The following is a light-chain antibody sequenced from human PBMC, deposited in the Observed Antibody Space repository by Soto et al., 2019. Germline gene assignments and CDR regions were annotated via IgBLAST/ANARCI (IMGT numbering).Light chain of an antibody. J-gene: IGLJ3*02. CDR2: RDD. CDR1: ISNIGGNT. V-gene: IGLV1-44*01. CDR3: AAWDDGLNGWV. Sequence: QPVLTQPPSASGTPGQRVTISCSGSISNIGGNTVNWYQQVPGTAPKLLIYRDDQRPSGVPDRFSGSKSATSASLAISGLQSEDEAVYYCAAWDDGLNGWVFGGGTKLTVL.